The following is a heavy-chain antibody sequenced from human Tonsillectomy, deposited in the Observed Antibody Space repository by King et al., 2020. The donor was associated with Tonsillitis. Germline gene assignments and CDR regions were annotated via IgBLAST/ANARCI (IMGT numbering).Heavy chain of an antibody. CDR3: AILGIAVTDYSRFDP. D-gene: IGHD6-19*01. CDR2: IYAGGRK. V-gene: IGHV3-66*01. J-gene: IGHJ5*02. CDR1: GFTVSSNC. Sequence: VQLVESGGGLVQPGGSLRLFCAASGFTVSSNCMSWVRQAPGKGLEWVSVIYAGGRKYYADSVKGRFTISRDNSKNTLYLQMNSLRAEDTAIYYCAILGIAVTDYSRFDPWGQGTLVTVSS.